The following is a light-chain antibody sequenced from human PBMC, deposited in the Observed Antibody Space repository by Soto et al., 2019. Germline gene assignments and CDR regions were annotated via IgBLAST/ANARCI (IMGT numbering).Light chain of an antibody. CDR3: SSFTRSTTWV. Sequence: QSALTQPASVYGSLGQSITISCTGTSSDVGGYNYVSWFQQHPGKAPKLLIYEVTNRPSGVSNRFSGSKSGNTASLTISGLQAEDETDYYCSSFTRSTTWVFGGGTKLTVL. CDR1: SSDVGGYNY. CDR2: EVT. V-gene: IGLV2-14*03. J-gene: IGLJ3*02.